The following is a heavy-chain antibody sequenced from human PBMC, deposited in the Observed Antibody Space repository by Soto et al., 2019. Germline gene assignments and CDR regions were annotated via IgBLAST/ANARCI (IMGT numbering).Heavy chain of an antibody. D-gene: IGHD6-25*01. V-gene: IGHV4-39*01. CDR1: GASISNSSSY. CDR2: IYYGGTS. J-gene: IGHJ4*02. Sequence: SETLALTCTVSGASISNSSSYWGWVRQPPGKGLEWIGHIYYGGTSYSNPSLKGRVSLSVDTSKNQFSLKLNSVTAADTAVYFCSRFQRRRLQRAYSGQGTLVIVSS. CDR3: SRFQRRRLQRAY.